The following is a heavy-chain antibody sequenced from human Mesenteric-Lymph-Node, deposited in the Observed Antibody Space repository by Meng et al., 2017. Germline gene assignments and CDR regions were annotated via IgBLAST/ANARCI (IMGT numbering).Heavy chain of an antibody. Sequence: QVELVESGGGVVQPGRPHRLSCTALGFTFSSYAMHWVRQAPGKGLEWVAVISYDGSNKYYADSVKGRFTISRDNSKNTLYLQMNSLRAEDTAVYYCARDTRRYNWNGSWFDPWGQGTLVTVSS. CDR1: GFTFSSYA. J-gene: IGHJ5*02. CDR3: ARDTRRYNWNGSWFDP. V-gene: IGHV3-30*01. CDR2: ISYDGSNK. D-gene: IGHD1-20*01.